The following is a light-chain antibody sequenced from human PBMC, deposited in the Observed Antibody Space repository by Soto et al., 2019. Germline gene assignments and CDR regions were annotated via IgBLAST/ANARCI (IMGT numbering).Light chain of an antibody. CDR3: QKYDSAPDT. CDR2: AAS. V-gene: IGKV1-27*01. CDR1: QGIGSY. Sequence: DIQMTQSPSSLSASVGDRITITCRASQGIGSYLAWYQQKPGKVPEVLIYAASTLHSGVPSRVSGSGSGTEFTINISNVQAEDVARYYCQKYDSAPDTFCQATNLAIK. J-gene: IGKJ1*01.